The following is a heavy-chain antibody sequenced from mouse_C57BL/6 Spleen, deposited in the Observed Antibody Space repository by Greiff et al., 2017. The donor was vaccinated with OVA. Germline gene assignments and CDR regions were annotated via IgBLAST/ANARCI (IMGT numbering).Heavy chain of an antibody. V-gene: IGHV1-52*01. D-gene: IGHD2-1*01. CDR1: GYTFTSYW. CDR2: IDPSDSET. CDR3: ARGDYGKSWFAY. Sequence: QVQLQQPGAELVRPGSSVKLSCKASGYTFTSYWMHWVKQRPIQGLEWIGNIDPSDSETHYNQKFKDKATLTVDKSSSTAYMQLSSLTSEDSAVYYCARGDYGKSWFAYWGQGTLVTVSA. J-gene: IGHJ3*01.